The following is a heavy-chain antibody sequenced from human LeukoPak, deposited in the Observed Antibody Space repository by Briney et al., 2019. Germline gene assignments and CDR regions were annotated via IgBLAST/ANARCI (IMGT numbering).Heavy chain of an antibody. Sequence: SETLSLTRTVSGGSISSYYWSWIRQPPGKGLEWIGYIYYSGSTNYNPSLKSRVTISVDTSKNQFSLKLSSVTAADTAVYYCARDRSKATVTTLHKSGYYGMDVWGQGTTVTVSS. J-gene: IGHJ6*02. CDR1: GGSISSYY. V-gene: IGHV4-59*01. D-gene: IGHD4-11*01. CDR3: ARDRSKATVTTLHKSGYYGMDV. CDR2: IYYSGST.